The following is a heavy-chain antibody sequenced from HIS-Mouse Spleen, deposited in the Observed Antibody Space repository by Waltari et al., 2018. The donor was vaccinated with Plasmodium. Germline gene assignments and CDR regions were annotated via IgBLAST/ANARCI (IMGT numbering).Heavy chain of an antibody. CDR3: ASSWYWYFDL. CDR2: IKEDGSEK. J-gene: IGHJ2*01. D-gene: IGHD6-13*01. CDR1: GFTFSSYW. V-gene: IGHV3-7*01. Sequence: EVQLVESGGGLVQPGGSLRLSCAASGFTFSSYWMSWVRQAPGKGLELVTNIKEDGSEKYYVDSVKGRFTISRDNAKNSLYLQMNSLRAEDTAVYYCASSWYWYFDLWGRGTLVTVSS.